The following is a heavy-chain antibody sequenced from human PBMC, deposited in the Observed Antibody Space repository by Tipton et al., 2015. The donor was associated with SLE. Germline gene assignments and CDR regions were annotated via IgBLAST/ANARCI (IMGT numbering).Heavy chain of an antibody. D-gene: IGHD1-26*01. CDR1: GVSMRSYY. CDR2: ISSTGDT. CDR3: ARTLGAIAHTVYDAFDI. V-gene: IGHV4-4*07. J-gene: IGHJ3*02. Sequence: TLSLTCIVSGVSMRSYYWSWIRQPAGQGPEWIGRISSTGDTNYNPSLRSRVTVSLDTSKNQFSLSLSSVTAADTAVYYCARTLGAIAHTVYDAFDIWGQGKMVTVSS.